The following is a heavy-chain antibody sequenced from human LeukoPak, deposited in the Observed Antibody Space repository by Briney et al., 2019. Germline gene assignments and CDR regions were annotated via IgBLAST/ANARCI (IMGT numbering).Heavy chain of an antibody. V-gene: IGHV1-18*01. D-gene: IGHD3-16*01. Sequence: AASVKVSCKASGYTFTSYGISWVRQAPGQGLEWMGWISAYNGNTNYAQKLQGRVTMTTDTSTSTAYMELRSLRSDDTAVYYCASSPDWGTSYYYMDVWGKGTTVTVSS. J-gene: IGHJ6*03. CDR3: ASSPDWGTSYYYMDV. CDR2: ISAYNGNT. CDR1: GYTFTSYG.